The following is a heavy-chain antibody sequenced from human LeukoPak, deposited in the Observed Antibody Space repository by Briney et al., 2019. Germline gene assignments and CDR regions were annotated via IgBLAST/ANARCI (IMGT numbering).Heavy chain of an antibody. Sequence: GASVKVSCKASGYTFTSYGISWVRQAPGQGLEWMGWISAYNGNTNYAQKLQGRVTMTTDTSTSTTYMELRSLRSDDTAVYYCARDRAYYYDSSGSDNNWFDPWGQGTLVTVSS. J-gene: IGHJ5*02. D-gene: IGHD3-22*01. CDR3: ARDRAYYYDSSGSDNNWFDP. CDR1: GYTFTSYG. CDR2: ISAYNGNT. V-gene: IGHV1-18*01.